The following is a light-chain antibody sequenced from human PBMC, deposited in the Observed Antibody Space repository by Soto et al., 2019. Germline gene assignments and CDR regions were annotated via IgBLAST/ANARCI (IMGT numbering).Light chain of an antibody. V-gene: IGKV3-15*01. CDR2: GAY. CDR1: QSVSSN. Sequence: EIVMTQSPATLSVSPGERATLSCRASQSVSSNLAWYQQKPGQAPRLLIYGAYTRAAGVPARFSGSGSGTEFTLTIGRLEPEDFAVYYCQQYGSSPTFGEGTRLEIK. CDR3: QQYGSSPT. J-gene: IGKJ5*01.